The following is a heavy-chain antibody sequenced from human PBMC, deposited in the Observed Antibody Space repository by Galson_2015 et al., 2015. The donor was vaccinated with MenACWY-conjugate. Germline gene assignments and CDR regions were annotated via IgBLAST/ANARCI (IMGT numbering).Heavy chain of an antibody. Sequence: SVKVSCKASGYTFTSYAMHWVRQAPGQTLEWMGWINASTGNTTYSQKFPGRVSITWDTSASTAYMELSSLRPEDTAVYYCARGGYCSRTSSWATGCYMDVWGKGTPVTVSS. CDR3: ARGGYCSRTSSWATGCYMDV. CDR1: GYTFTSYA. D-gene: IGHD2-2*01. J-gene: IGHJ6*03. V-gene: IGHV1-3*01. CDR2: INASTGNT.